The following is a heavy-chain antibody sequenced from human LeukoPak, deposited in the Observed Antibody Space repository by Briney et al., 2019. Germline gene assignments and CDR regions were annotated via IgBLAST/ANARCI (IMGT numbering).Heavy chain of an antibody. J-gene: IGHJ4*02. CDR3: ARDAPLQQWLVHPPNYFDY. CDR2: IYTSGST. D-gene: IGHD6-19*01. CDR1: GGSISSYY. V-gene: IGHV4-4*07. Sequence: PSETLSLTCTVSGGSISSYYWSWIRQPAGKGLEWIGRIYTSGSTNYNPSLKSRVTMSVDTSKNQFSLKLSSVTAADTAVYYCARDAPLQQWLVHPPNYFDYWGQGTLVTVSS.